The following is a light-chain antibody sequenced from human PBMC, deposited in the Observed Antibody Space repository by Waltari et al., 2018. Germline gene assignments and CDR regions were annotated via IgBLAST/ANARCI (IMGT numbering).Light chain of an antibody. V-gene: IGLV2-23*01. J-gene: IGLJ3*02. Sequence: QSALTQPASVSGSPGQSITISCTGTSSDIGNFDIVSWYHQHPDTAPKLTIYEGRKRRACVAGCFSGSKSGYTASLTSSGLQAEYDATYYCCAYAGSTTVLCGGGTKLTGL. CDR2: EGR. CDR3: CAYAGSTTVL. CDR1: SSDIGNFDI.